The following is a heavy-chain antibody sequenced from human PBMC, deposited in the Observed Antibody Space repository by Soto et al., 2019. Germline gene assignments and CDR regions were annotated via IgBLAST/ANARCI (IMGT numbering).Heavy chain of an antibody. CDR1: GDSVSSNSAA. D-gene: IGHD3-22*01. V-gene: IGHV6-1*01. CDR3: ASGSGSSGDSKHSYYYYGMDV. CDR2: TYYRSKWYN. J-gene: IGHJ6*02. Sequence: PSQTLSLTCAISGDSVSSNSAAWNWIRQSPSRGLEWLGRTYYRSKWYNDYAVSVKSRITINPDTSKNQFSLQLNSVTPEDTAVYYYASGSGSSGDSKHSYYYYGMDVWGHGTTVTVSS.